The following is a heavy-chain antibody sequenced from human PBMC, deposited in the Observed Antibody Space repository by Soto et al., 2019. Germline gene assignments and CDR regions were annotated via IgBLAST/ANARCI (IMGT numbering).Heavy chain of an antibody. CDR1: GYTFTGYY. CDR2: INPNSGGT. CDR3: ARSLYYDILTGYYPYGMDV. Sequence: ASVKVSCKASGYTFTGYYMHWVRQAPGQGLEWMGWINPNSGGTNYAQKFQGWVTMTRDTSISTAYMELSRLRSDDTAVYYCARSLYYDILTGYYPYGMDVWGQGTTVTVSS. D-gene: IGHD3-9*01. J-gene: IGHJ6*02. V-gene: IGHV1-2*04.